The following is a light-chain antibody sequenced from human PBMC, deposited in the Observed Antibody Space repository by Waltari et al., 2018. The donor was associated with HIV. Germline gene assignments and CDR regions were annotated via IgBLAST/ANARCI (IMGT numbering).Light chain of an antibody. CDR2: DVS. CDR3: CSYAGSYNYV. V-gene: IGLV2-11*02. J-gene: IGLJ1*01. CDR1: SSDVDGYKY. Sequence: QSALTQPRPVSGSPGQSVTISCTGTSSDVDGYKYVSWYHQHPGKAPKLLIYDVSKRPSGVPDRFSGSKSGNTASLTISGLQAEDEADYYCCSYAGSYNYVFGTGTKVTVL.